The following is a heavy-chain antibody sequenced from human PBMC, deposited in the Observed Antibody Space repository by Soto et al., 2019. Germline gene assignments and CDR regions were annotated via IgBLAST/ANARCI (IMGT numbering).Heavy chain of an antibody. CDR3: ARSQVGRPLDV. CDR1: RYTFSNLY. Sequence: SVKASFKASRYTFSNLYIHWLRQAPRQGLEWMGIINPSGGSATYPQKFQGRVTMTRDTSTSTVHMELITLTSEDTAVYYCARSQVGRPLDVWGPGTTVTVSS. CDR2: INPSGGSA. J-gene: IGHJ6*02. D-gene: IGHD1-26*01. V-gene: IGHV1-46*01.